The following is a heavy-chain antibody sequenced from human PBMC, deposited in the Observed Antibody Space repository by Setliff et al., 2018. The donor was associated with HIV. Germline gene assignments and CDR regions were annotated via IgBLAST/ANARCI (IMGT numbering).Heavy chain of an antibody. D-gene: IGHD4-4*01. CDR1: GGSFSGYY. V-gene: IGHV4-34*01. CDR3: ARGKPRGYSKTLGLWYFDY. Sequence: PSETLSLTCAVYGGSFSGYYWSWIRQPPGKGLEWIGEINHSGSTNYNPSFKSRVTISVDTSKNQFSLKLSSVTAADTAVYYCARGKPRGYSKTLGLWYFDYWGQGTLVTVSS. J-gene: IGHJ4*02. CDR2: INHSGST.